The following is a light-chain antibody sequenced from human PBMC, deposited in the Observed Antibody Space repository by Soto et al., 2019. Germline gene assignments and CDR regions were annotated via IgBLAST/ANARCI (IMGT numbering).Light chain of an antibody. CDR3: QQYGSSPPIT. CDR1: QSVSSSY. Sequence: EIVLTQSPGTLSLSPGERATLSCRASQSVSSSYLAWYQHKPGQAPRLLIYGASSRATGIPDRFSGSASGTDVTLTISILEPEDFAVYYCQQYGSSPPITFGPGKKVVIK. V-gene: IGKV3-20*01. J-gene: IGKJ3*01. CDR2: GAS.